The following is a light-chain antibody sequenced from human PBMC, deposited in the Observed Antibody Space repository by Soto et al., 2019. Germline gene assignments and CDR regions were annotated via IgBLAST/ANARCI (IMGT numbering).Light chain of an antibody. CDR3: QQYGSKPFT. Sequence: DIVLTQSPGTLSLSPGERATLSCRASQSVRSSYLAWYQPTPGRAPRLLIYGASSRASGIPDRFRGSGSGTDFTLTIGRLEPEEFAVYYCQQYGSKPFTFGPGTKVDIK. CDR1: QSVRSSY. CDR2: GAS. V-gene: IGKV3-20*01. J-gene: IGKJ3*01.